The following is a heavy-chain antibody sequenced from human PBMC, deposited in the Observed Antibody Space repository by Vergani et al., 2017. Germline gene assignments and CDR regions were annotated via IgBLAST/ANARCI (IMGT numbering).Heavy chain of an antibody. CDR3: AREGPVAGTRVYYYYGMDV. J-gene: IGHJ6*02. Sequence: QVQLVQSGAEVKKPGASVKVSCKASGYTFTGYYMHWVRQAPGQGLEWMGWINPNSGGTNYAQKFQGRVTMTRDTSISTAYMELSRRRSDDTAVYYCAREGPVAGTRVYYYYGMDVWGQGTTVTVSS. CDR1: GYTFTGYY. CDR2: INPNSGGT. V-gene: IGHV1-2*02. D-gene: IGHD6-19*01.